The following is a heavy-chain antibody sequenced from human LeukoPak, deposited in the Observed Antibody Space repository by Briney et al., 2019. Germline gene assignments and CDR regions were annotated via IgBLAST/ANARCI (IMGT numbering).Heavy chain of an antibody. CDR1: GFSITDHH. D-gene: IGHD6-13*01. J-gene: IGHJ4*02. Sequence: GGSLRLSCAGAGFSITDHHMDWVRQAPGKGLEWIGRSATTKPNSCTTQYAASARGRFTIYLQLNSLKTEDTTVYYCVRVVTTGSGWYHFDNWGLGTLVTVSS. CDR3: VRVVTTGSGWYHFDN. V-gene: IGHV3-72*01. CDR2: SATTKPNSCTT.